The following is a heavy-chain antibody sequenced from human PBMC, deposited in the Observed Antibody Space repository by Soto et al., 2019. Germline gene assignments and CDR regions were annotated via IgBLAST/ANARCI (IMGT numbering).Heavy chain of an antibody. CDR1: GGSISSGDYY. V-gene: IGHV4-30-4*01. CDR2: IYYSGST. D-gene: IGHD2-15*01. CDR3: ATAPQGYCSGGSCYDY. J-gene: IGHJ4*02. Sequence: QVQLQESGPGLVKPSQTLSLTCTVSGGSISSGDYYWSWIRQPPGKGLEWIGYIYYSGSTYYNPSLKSRATISXXTXKXXFSLKLSSVTAADTAVYYCATAPQGYCSGGSCYDYWGQGTLVTVSS.